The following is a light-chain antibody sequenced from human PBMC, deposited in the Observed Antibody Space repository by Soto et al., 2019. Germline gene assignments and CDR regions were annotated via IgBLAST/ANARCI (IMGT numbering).Light chain of an antibody. J-gene: IGLJ1*01. CDR1: SSDVGGYNY. CDR2: DVS. Sequence: QSVLPQPRSVSGSPGQSVTISCTVTSSDVGGYNYVSWYQQHPGKAPKLMIYDVSKRPSGVPDRFSGSKSGNTASLTISGLQAEDEADYYCCSYAGSSYVFGTGTKVTVL. CDR3: CSYAGSSYV. V-gene: IGLV2-11*01.